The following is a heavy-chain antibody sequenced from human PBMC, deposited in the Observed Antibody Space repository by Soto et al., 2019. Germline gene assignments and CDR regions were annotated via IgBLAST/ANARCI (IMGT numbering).Heavy chain of an antibody. V-gene: IGHV3-23*01. J-gene: IGHJ3*02. CDR1: GFTFSSYA. D-gene: IGHD6-19*01. CDR3: AKTANGWFSAFDI. Sequence: EVQLLESGGGLVQPGGSLRVSCAAAGFTFSSYAMSWVRQAPGKGLEWVSAISGSGGTTYYADSVKGRFTFSRDNSKNTLSLQMNSMRAEDTAVYYCAKTANGWFSAFDIWGQGTMVTVSS. CDR2: ISGSGGTT.